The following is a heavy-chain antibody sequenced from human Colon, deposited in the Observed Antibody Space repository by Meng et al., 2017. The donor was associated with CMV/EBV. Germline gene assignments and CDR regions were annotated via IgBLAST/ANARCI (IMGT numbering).Heavy chain of an antibody. V-gene: IGHV4-61*01. CDR3: ARVKGGTGINYYHYYGMDV. CDR1: GASVNSGTYY. J-gene: IGHJ6*02. D-gene: IGHD1-1*01. CDR2: IFYSGTT. Sequence: SETLSLTCTVSGASVNSGTYYWSWIRQAPGKGLEWIGYIFYSGTTNYNPSLKSRVTIAVDTSKNQFSLNLRSVTAADTAVYYCARVKGGTGINYYHYYGMDVWGQGTTVTVSS.